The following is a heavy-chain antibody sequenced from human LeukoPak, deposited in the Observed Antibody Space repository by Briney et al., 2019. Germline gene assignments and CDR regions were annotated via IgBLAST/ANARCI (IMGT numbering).Heavy chain of an antibody. Sequence: GRSLRLSCAASGFAFSSYGMHWVRQAPGKGLEWVAVISYDGSNKYYADSVKGRFTISRDNSKNTLYLQMNGLRAEDTAVYYCAKEDSGYDYGGVDYWGQGTPVTVSS. V-gene: IGHV3-30*18. CDR1: GFAFSSYG. CDR3: AKEDSGYDYGGVDY. J-gene: IGHJ4*02. CDR2: ISYDGSNK. D-gene: IGHD5-12*01.